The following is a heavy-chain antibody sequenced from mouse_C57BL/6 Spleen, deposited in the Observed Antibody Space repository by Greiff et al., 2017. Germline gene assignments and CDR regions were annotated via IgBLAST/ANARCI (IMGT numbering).Heavy chain of an antibody. CDR3: ARKGYSNYSYAMDY. D-gene: IGHD2-5*01. Sequence: QVQLQQSGPELVKPGASVKISCKASGYSFTSYYIHWVKQRPGQGLEWIGCIYPGSGNTKYNEKFKGKATLTADTSSSTAYMQLSSLTSEDSAVYYCARKGYSNYSYAMDYWGQGTSVTVSS. CDR2: IYPGSGNT. J-gene: IGHJ4*01. CDR1: GYSFTSYY. V-gene: IGHV1-66*01.